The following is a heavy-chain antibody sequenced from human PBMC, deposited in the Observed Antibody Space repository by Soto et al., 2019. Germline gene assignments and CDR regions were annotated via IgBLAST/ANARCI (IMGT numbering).Heavy chain of an antibody. D-gene: IGHD1-1*01. CDR3: ARGIQPPTLSPWDV. J-gene: IGHJ6*01. CDR1: GYSFGAYW. V-gene: IGHV5-51*01. Sequence: GESLKISCQGSGYSFGAYWIGWVRQMPGKGLEWMGIIFPGDSDTRYRPSFQGQVTISVDRSINTAYLQWSSLKASDTAHYYCARGIQPPTLSPWDVWGPGTSVTVSS. CDR2: IFPGDSDT.